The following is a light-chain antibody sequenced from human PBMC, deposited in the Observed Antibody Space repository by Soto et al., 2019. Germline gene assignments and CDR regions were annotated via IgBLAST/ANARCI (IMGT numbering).Light chain of an antibody. CDR3: QQYGGSPRT. CDR1: QSVTSNY. J-gene: IGKJ1*01. Sequence: EIVLAQSPGTLSLSPGERATLSCRASQSVTSNYLAWYQQKPGQTPWLLIYGASQRAAGIPDRFSGSGSGTDFTLTISRLEPEDFAVYYCQQYGGSPRTFGQGTKVDI. CDR2: GAS. V-gene: IGKV3-20*01.